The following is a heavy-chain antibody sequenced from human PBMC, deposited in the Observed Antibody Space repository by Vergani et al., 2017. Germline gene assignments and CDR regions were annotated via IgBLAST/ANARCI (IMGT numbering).Heavy chain of an antibody. V-gene: IGHV3-7*01. CDR1: GIIFSSQW. CDR3: ARGPPSEY. Sequence: EMQLVESGGGVVQPGGSLRLSCAASGIIFSSQWMSWVRQAPGKGLEWVSNIKQDGSEQYYVDSVKGRFTISRDNAKNSLCLQLSSLRVEDTAIYYCARGPPSEYWGQGTLVTVSS. J-gene: IGHJ4*02. CDR2: IKQDGSEQ.